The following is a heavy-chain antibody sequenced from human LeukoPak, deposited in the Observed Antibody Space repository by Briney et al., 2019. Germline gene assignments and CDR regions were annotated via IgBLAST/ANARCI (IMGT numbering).Heavy chain of an antibody. CDR1: GYTFTGYY. V-gene: IGHV1-2*02. CDR2: ITPNSGDT. J-gene: IGHJ4*02. Sequence: ASVKVSCKASGYTFTGYYTHWVRQAPGQGLEWMGWITPNSGDTNYAQKFQGRVTMTSDTSISTAYMELSRLTSDDTAVYYCARGDSSGWYGYYWGQGTLVTVSS. D-gene: IGHD6-19*01. CDR3: ARGDSSGWYGYY.